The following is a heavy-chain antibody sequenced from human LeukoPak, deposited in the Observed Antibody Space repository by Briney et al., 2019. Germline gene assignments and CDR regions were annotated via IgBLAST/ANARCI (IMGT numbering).Heavy chain of an antibody. J-gene: IGHJ6*03. CDR3: ARGTYGYYMDV. D-gene: IGHD4-17*01. CDR1: NYSISNSLY. Sequence: PSEPLSLTCSGSNYSISNSLYWAWLRQPPGKGLEWIGSIYRSGSTFYNPSLKSRVTISLDTSKNQFSPKLSSVTAADTAVYFCARGTYGYYMDVWGKGTTVTVSS. V-gene: IGHV4-38-2*02. CDR2: IYRSGST.